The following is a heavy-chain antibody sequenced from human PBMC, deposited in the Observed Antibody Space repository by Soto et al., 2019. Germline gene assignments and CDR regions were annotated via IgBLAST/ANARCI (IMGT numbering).Heavy chain of an antibody. CDR1: GGSFSGYY. V-gene: IGHV4-34*01. CDR3: ARGNSVAGTHLFGY. CDR2: INHSGST. Sequence: QVQLQQWGAGLLKPSETLSLTCAVYGGSFSGYYWSWIRQPPGKGLEWIGEINHSGSTNYNPSLKSRVTISVDTSKNQFSLKLSSVTAADTAVYYCARGNSVAGTHLFGYWGQGTLVTVSS. D-gene: IGHD6-19*01. J-gene: IGHJ4*02.